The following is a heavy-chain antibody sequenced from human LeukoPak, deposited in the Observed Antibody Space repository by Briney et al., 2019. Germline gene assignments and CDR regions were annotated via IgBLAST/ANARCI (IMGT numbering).Heavy chain of an antibody. V-gene: IGHV4-59*11. J-gene: IGHJ4*02. D-gene: IGHD3-10*01. CDR2: IDYGGRT. Sequence: PSETLSLTCTVSGGSISSHYWSWIRQPPGKGLEWIGYIDYGGRTNYNPSLNSRVTISEDTSKNQFYLNLSSVTAADTAVYYCARRYYYNLGSFPFDFWGQGTLVTVSS. CDR1: GGSISSHY. CDR3: ARRYYYNLGSFPFDF.